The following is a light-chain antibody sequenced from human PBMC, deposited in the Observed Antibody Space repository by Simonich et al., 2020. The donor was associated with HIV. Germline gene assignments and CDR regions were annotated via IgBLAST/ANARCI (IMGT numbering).Light chain of an antibody. CDR2: WAS. CDR3: QQYYSTPPT. CDR1: QSVSYSSNNKNY. V-gene: IGKV4-1*01. Sequence: DIVMTQSPDSLAVSLGERATINCKSSQSVSYSSNNKNYLAWYQQKPGQPPNLLIYWASTRESGVPDRFSASGSWTDFTLTISSLQAEDVAVYYCQQYYSTPPTFGQGTKVEIK. J-gene: IGKJ1*01.